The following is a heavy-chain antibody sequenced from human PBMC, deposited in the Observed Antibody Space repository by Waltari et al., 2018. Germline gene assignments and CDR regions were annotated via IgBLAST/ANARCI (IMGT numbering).Heavy chain of an antibody. Sequence: QVQLVESGGGVVQPGRSLRLSCAASGFTFSSYGMHWVRQAPGKGLEWVAVIWYDGSNKYYADSVKGRFTISRDNSKNTLYLQMNSLRAEDTAVYYCVKEAAAGTDAFDIWGQGTMVTVSS. V-gene: IGHV3-33*06. CDR3: VKEAAAGTDAFDI. CDR1: GFTFSSYG. CDR2: IWYDGSNK. D-gene: IGHD6-13*01. J-gene: IGHJ3*02.